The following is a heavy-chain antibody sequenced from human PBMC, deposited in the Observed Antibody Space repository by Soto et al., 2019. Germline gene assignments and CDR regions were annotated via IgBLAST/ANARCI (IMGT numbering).Heavy chain of an antibody. CDR1: GGSISSSSDY. Sequence: SETLSLTCTVSGGSISSSSDYWGWIQQPPGKGLEWIGSIYYSGSTYYNPSLKSRVTISVDTSKNQFSLKLSSVTAADTAVYYCARLSPSLRDITGTTYWFDPWGQGTLVTVSS. D-gene: IGHD1-7*01. CDR3: ARLSPSLRDITGTTYWFDP. V-gene: IGHV4-39*01. CDR2: IYYSGST. J-gene: IGHJ5*02.